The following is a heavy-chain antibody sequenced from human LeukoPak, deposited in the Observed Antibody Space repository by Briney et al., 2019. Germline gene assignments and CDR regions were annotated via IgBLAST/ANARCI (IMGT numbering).Heavy chain of an antibody. J-gene: IGHJ4*02. V-gene: IGHV4-59*01. Sequence: SQTLSLTCTVSGGSMSDYYWSWIRQPPGKGLEWIGYIYYSGNTNYNPSLESRVTILVDTSKNQFSLKMRSVTAADTAVYYCARDRRDTSMVWDYWGQGTLVTVSS. D-gene: IGHD5-18*01. CDR3: ARDRRDTSMVWDY. CDR1: GGSMSDYY. CDR2: IYYSGNT.